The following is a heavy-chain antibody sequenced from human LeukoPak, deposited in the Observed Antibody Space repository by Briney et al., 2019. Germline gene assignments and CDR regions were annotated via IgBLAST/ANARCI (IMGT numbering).Heavy chain of an antibody. V-gene: IGHV3-7*01. CDR3: ARVPNRRITIFGVVIKAPPGDY. Sequence: GGSLRLSCAASGLTFSSYWMSWVRQAPGKGLEWVANIKQDGSEKYYVDSVKGRFTISRDNAKNSLYLQMNSLRAEDTAVYYCARVPNRRITIFGVVIKAPPGDYWGQGTLVTVSS. CDR1: GLTFSSYW. D-gene: IGHD3-3*01. J-gene: IGHJ4*02. CDR2: IKQDGSEK.